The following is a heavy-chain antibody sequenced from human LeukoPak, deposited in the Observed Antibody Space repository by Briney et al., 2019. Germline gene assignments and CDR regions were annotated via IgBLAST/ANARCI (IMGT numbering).Heavy chain of an antibody. D-gene: IGHD6-19*01. CDR1: GFTFSSYG. V-gene: IGHV3-33*08. CDR3: ARDRRAVAVYDAFDI. Sequence: PGGSLRLSCAASGFTFSSYGMHWVRQAPGKGLEWVAVIWYDGSNKYYADSVKGRFTISRDNSKNTLYLQMNSLRAEDTAVYYCARDRRAVAVYDAFDIWGQGTMVTVSS. J-gene: IGHJ3*02. CDR2: IWYDGSNK.